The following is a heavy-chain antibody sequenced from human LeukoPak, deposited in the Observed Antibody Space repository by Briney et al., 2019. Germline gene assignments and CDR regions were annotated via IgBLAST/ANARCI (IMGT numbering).Heavy chain of an antibody. CDR3: ATGRGYYCDSSGYSFDY. CDR2: FDPEDGET. CDR1: GYTLTELS. Sequence: ASVRVSCKVSGYTLTELSMHWVRQAPGKGGEWMGGFDPEDGETIYAQKFQGRVTMTEDTATDKAYMEVSSRRWGDTAVSYCATGRGYYCDSSGYSFDYWGQGTLVTVSS. J-gene: IGHJ4*02. V-gene: IGHV1-24*01. D-gene: IGHD3-22*01.